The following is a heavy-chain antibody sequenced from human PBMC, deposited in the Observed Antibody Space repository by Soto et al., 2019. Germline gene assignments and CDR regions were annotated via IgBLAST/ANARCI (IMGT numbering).Heavy chain of an antibody. CDR3: AIPHTSMAQFDY. CDR1: GGSMSSSSYY. CDR2: INYGGTT. V-gene: IGHV4-39*01. Sequence: SETLSLTCAVSGGSMSSSSYYWGWIRQPPGKGLEWIGSINYGGTTYYNPSLKSRVTISVGTSKNQFSLKLSSVTAADTAVYYCAIPHTSMAQFDYWGQGTLVTVSS. J-gene: IGHJ4*02. D-gene: IGHD5-18*01.